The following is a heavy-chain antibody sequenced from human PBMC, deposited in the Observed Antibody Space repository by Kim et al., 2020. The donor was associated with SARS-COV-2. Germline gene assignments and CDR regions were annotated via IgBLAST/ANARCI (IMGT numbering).Heavy chain of an antibody. CDR3: ATEPGYSSSWPPRPYNWFDP. D-gene: IGHD6-13*01. CDR2: ISGSGGST. V-gene: IGHV3-23*01. J-gene: IGHJ5*02. CDR1: GFTFSSYA. Sequence: GGSLRLSCAASGFTFSSYAMSWVRQAPGKGLEWVSAISGSGGSTYYADSVKGRFTISRDNSKNTLYLQMNSLRAEDTAVYYCATEPGYSSSWPPRPYNWFDPWGQGTLVTVSS.